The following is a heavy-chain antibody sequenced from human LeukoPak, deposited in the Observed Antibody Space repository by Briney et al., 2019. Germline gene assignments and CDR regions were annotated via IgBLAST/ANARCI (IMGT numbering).Heavy chain of an antibody. J-gene: IGHJ4*02. CDR2: IYHSGST. D-gene: IGHD5-18*01. CDR3: ARAPYSYGLFDY. Sequence: SETLSLTCAVSGGSISSSNWWSWVRQPPGKGLEWIGEIYHSGSTNYNPSLKSRVTISVDTSKNQFSLKLSSVTAADTAVYYCARAPYSYGLFDYWGQGTLVTVSS. CDR1: GGSISSSNW. V-gene: IGHV4-4*02.